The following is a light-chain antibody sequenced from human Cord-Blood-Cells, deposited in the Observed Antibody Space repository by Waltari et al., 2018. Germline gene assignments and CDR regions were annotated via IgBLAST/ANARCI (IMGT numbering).Light chain of an antibody. J-gene: IGLJ3*02. CDR3: CSYAGSSTFKV. CDR1: SSDVGSYNL. V-gene: IGLV2-23*03. Sequence: QSALTQPASVSGSPGQSITISCTGTSSDVGSYNLVSWYQQHPGKAPKLMVYEGSKRPSWLSNRFSGSKSGNTASVTISVLQAEDEADYYCCSYAGSSTFKVFGGGTKLTVL. CDR2: EGS.